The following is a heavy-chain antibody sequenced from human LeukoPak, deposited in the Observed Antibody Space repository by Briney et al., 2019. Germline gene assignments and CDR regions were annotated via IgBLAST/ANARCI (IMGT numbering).Heavy chain of an antibody. D-gene: IGHD4-17*01. CDR2: ISGSGHTT. Sequence: GGSLRLSCAASGFTFSNYAMSWVRQAPGKGPEWVSAISGSGHTTYYADSVRGRFTFSRDNSKSTLFLQMNSLRAEDTAIYYCAKARTLTTLLGSWGQGTLVTVSS. V-gene: IGHV3-23*01. CDR1: GFTFSNYA. J-gene: IGHJ5*02. CDR3: AKARTLTTLLGS.